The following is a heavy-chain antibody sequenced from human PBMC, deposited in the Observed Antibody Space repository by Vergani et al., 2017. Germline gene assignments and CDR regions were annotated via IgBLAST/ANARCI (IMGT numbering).Heavy chain of an antibody. CDR2: IYPGDSDT. CDR3: ARRSCYYDSSGAQDAFDI. J-gene: IGHJ3*02. CDR1: GYSFTSYW. D-gene: IGHD3-22*01. Sequence: EVQLVQSGAEVKKPGESLKISCKGSGYSFTSYWIGWVRQMPGKGLEWMGIIYPGDSDTRYSPSFQGQVTISADNSLSTAYLQWLSLKASDTAMYYCARRSCYYDSSGAQDAFDIWGQGTMVTVSS. V-gene: IGHV5-51*01.